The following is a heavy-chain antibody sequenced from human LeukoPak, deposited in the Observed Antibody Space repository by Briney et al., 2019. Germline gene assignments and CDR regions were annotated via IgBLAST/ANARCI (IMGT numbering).Heavy chain of an antibody. V-gene: IGHV3-30*01. CDR2: ITHDAKAA. D-gene: IGHD3-10*01. CDR1: GFIFNEYA. CDR3: VKDDNHFGSTETDH. Sequence: GGSLRLSCAASGFIFNEYAMHWVRQAPGKGLEWVGTITHDAKAAYYADSLKGRFTISRDNSKSTVSLQMNSLRPDDTALYRCVKDDNHFGSTETDHWGQGTLVTVSS. J-gene: IGHJ4*02.